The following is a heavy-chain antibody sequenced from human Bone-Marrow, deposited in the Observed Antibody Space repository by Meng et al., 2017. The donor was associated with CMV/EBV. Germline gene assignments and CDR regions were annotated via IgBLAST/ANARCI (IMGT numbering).Heavy chain of an antibody. V-gene: IGHV3-20*04. CDR2: INWNGGAT. CDR3: ARPQWLPIPQNYHHYFGMDV. D-gene: IGHD5-12*01. Sequence: GESLKISCVASGFRFDEYGMTWVRQGPGKGLEWVADINWNGGATSYADSVRGRFTISRDNVKKTLYLQMNSLTTGDTAVYYCARPQWLPIPQNYHHYFGMDVWGQGTTVTVYS. CDR1: GFRFDEYG. J-gene: IGHJ6*02.